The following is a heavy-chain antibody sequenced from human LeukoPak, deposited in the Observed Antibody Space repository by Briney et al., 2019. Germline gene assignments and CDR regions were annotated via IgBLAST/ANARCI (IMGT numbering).Heavy chain of an antibody. CDR2: IGSDGTTT. J-gene: IGHJ4*01. V-gene: IGHV3-74*03. CDR3: ARSYYGSGSYHSAPFFDF. CDR1: GFDFNSYW. D-gene: IGHD3-10*01. Sequence: GGSVRLSCEATGFDFNSYWMHWVRQAPGKGLVWASGIGSDGTTTTYADSVKGRFTISRDNAKNTVYLEMNSRRADDTAMYYCARSYYGSGSYHSAPFFDFWGLGTQVIVSS.